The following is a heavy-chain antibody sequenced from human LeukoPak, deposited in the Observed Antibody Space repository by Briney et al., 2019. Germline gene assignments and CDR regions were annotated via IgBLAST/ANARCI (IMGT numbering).Heavy chain of an antibody. CDR1: GYTFTSYG. D-gene: IGHD1-14*01. Sequence: ASVTVSYQASGYTFTSYGISWVRQAPGQGLEWLGWISAYNGNTNYAQKLQGRLTMTTDTSTSTAYMELRSLRSDDTAVYYCARAHNLYGGMDVWGQGTTVTVSS. V-gene: IGHV1-18*01. CDR3: ARAHNLYGGMDV. J-gene: IGHJ6*02. CDR2: ISAYNGNT.